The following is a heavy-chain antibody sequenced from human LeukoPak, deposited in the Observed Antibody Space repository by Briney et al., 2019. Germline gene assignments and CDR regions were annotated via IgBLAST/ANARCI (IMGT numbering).Heavy chain of an antibody. CDR2: MNPNSGNT. CDR3: ARAKLGITIFGVPMGGNWFDP. D-gene: IGHD3-3*01. V-gene: IGHV1-8*03. Sequence: ASVKVSCKASGYTFTSYDINWVRQATGQGLEWMGWMNPNSGNTGYAQKFQGRVTITRNTSISTAYMELSSLRSEDTAVYYCARAKLGITIFGVPMGGNWFDPWGQGTLVTVSS. J-gene: IGHJ5*02. CDR1: GYTFTSYD.